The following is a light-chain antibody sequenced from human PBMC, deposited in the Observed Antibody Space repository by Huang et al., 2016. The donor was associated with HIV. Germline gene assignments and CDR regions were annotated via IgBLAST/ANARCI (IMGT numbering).Light chain of an antibody. CDR1: KNVFYSSNNKNY. CDR2: GAS. CDR3: QQYYSTPGT. J-gene: IGKJ1*01. V-gene: IGKV4-1*01. Sequence: DIVMTQSPDSLAVSLGERATINCKSSKNVFYSSNNKNYLAWYQQKPGQPPKLLIYGASTRESGVPDRFGGSGSGTDFTLTISSLQAEDVAVYYCQQYYSTPGTFGQGTKVEIK.